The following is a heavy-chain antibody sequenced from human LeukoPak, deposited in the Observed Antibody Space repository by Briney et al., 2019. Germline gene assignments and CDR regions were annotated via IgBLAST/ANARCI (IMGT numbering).Heavy chain of an antibody. D-gene: IGHD3-9*01. CDR2: IKQDGSEK. CDR3: AKDTSYYDILTGYFDY. J-gene: IGHJ4*02. V-gene: IGHV3-7*03. Sequence: PGGSLRLSCAASGFTFSSYWMSWVRQAPGKGLEWVANIKQDGSEKYYVDSVKGRFTISRDNSKNTLYLQMNSLRAEDTAVYYCAKDTSYYDILTGYFDYWGQGTQVTVSS. CDR1: GFTFSSYW.